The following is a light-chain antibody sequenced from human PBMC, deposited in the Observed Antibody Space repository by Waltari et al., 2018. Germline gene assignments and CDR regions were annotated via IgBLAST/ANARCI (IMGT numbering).Light chain of an antibody. CDR2: AVN. V-gene: IGLV2-8*01. J-gene: IGLJ2*01. CDR3: SSYAGSNNYVL. Sequence: QSALTQPPSASGSPGQSVTISCTGTSSDVGGYNYVSWYQQHPGKAPKLMIYAVNNRPSGVPDRFPGSKSGNTASLTVSGLQAEDEADYYCSSYAGSNNYVLFGGGTKLTVL. CDR1: SSDVGGYNY.